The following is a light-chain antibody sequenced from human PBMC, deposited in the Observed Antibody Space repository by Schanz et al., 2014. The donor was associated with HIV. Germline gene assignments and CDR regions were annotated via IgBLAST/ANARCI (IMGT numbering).Light chain of an antibody. CDR2: EVN. CDR3: AAWDDSLSGWV. V-gene: IGLV2-18*01. Sequence: QSALTQPPSVSGSPGQSVTISCTGTSSDIGAYNRVSWYQQSPGTAPKLLIYEVNKRPSGVPNRFSGSKSGNAASLTVSGLQADDEADYYCAAWDDSLSGWVFGGGTKLTVL. J-gene: IGLJ3*02. CDR1: SSDIGAYNR.